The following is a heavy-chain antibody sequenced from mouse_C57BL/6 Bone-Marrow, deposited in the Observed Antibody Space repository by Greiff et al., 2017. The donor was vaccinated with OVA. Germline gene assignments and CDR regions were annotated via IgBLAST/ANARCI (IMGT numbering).Heavy chain of an antibody. CDR2: ISYDGSN. CDR1: GYSITSGYY. Sequence: EVKVEESGPGLVKPSQSLSLTCSVTGYSITSGYYWNWIRQFPGNKLEWMGYISYDGSNNYNPSLKNRISITRDTSKNQFFLKLNSVTTEDTATYYCALIYYGNFYWYFDVWGTGTTVTVSS. D-gene: IGHD2-1*01. J-gene: IGHJ1*03. CDR3: ALIYYGNFYWYFDV. V-gene: IGHV3-6*01.